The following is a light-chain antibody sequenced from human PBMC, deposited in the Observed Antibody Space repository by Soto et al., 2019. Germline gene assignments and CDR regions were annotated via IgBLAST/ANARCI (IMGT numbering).Light chain of an antibody. CDR2: KAS. Sequence: DIQMTQSPSTLSASVGDRVTITCRASQSISDWLAWYQQKPGKAPKFLIYKASNLESGVPSRFSGSGSGTEFTLTISSVQPDDFATYYCQYYDIYSWTFGQGTQVEIK. CDR1: QSISDW. CDR3: QYYDIYSWT. J-gene: IGKJ1*01. V-gene: IGKV1-5*03.